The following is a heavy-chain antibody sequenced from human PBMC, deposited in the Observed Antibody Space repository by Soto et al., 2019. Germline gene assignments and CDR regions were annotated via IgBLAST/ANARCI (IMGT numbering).Heavy chain of an antibody. CDR1: GGSIGSGEYY. CDR2: IYYRSRT. V-gene: IGHV4-39*01. J-gene: IGHJ6*02. CDR3: ARTIPNSGFRRGMDV. Sequence: QLQLQESGPGLVKPSETLSLTCTVSGGSIGSGEYYWGWIRQPPGKGLEWIGIIYYRSRTYHNPSLKGRVTMSIDTSKNQFSLKLSSVTAADTAVYYCARTIPNSGFRRGMDVWGQGTTVTVSS. D-gene: IGHD6-19*01.